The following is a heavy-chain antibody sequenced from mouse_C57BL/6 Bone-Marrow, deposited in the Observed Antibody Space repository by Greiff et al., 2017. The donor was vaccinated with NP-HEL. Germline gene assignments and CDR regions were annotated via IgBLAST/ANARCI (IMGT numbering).Heavy chain of an antibody. V-gene: IGHV3-8*01. J-gene: IGHJ2*01. CDR1: GYSITSDY. CDR3: DRLDYGSTIFDY. Sequence: EVKVVESGPGLAKPSQTLSLTCSVTGYSITSDYWHWIRKFPGNKLEYMGYISYSGSTYYNPSLKSRLSITRDTSKNHNYLQLNSVTTEDTATYYCDRLDYGSTIFDYWGQGTTLTVSS. D-gene: IGHD1-1*01. CDR2: ISYSGST.